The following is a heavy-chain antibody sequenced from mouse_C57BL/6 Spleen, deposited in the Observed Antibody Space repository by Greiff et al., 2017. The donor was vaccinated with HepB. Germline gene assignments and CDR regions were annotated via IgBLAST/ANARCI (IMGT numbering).Heavy chain of an antibody. D-gene: IGHD1-1*01. V-gene: IGHV1-82*01. CDR1: GYAFSSSW. Sequence: QVQLQQSGPELVKPGASVKISCKASGYAFSSSWMNWVKQRPGKGLEWIGRIYPGDGDTNYNGKFKGKATLTADKSSSTAYMQLSSLTSEDSAVYCCARWYYYGSSSYAMDYWGQGTSVTVSS. CDR2: IYPGDGDT. CDR3: ARWYYYGSSSYAMDY. J-gene: IGHJ4*01.